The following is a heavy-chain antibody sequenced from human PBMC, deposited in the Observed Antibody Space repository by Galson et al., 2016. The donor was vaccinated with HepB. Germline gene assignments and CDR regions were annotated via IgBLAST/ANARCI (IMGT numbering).Heavy chain of an antibody. CDR2: TYYRSQWYY. Sequence: CAISGDSVSSYTGVWNWIRQSPSRGLEWLGRTYYRSQWYYHYAESVKGRITIYPDTSRNHFSLRLTSVTPEDTAVYYCARDSPGNSLFDYWSQGTLVTVSS. CDR1: GDSVSSYTGV. CDR3: ARDSPGNSLFDY. J-gene: IGHJ4*02. D-gene: IGHD4-23*01. V-gene: IGHV6-1*01.